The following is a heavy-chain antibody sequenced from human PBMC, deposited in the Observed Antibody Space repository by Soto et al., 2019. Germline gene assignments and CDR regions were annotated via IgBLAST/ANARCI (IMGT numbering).Heavy chain of an antibody. J-gene: IGHJ4*02. CDR2: INTLNGNT. D-gene: IGHD3-10*01. V-gene: IGHV1-3*04. Sequence: ASVKVSCKASGYTFINYAINWVRQAPGQSLEWMGWINTLNGNTRYSQKFQDRITMTRDTSASTAYMEMSGLRSEDTSVYYCAIVAIIDSYYDYLDYWGRGTLVTVSS. CDR3: AIVAIIDSYYDYLDY. CDR1: GYTFINYA.